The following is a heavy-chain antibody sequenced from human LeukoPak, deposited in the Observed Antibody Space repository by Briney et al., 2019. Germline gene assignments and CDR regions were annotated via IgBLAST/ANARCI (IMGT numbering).Heavy chain of an antibody. CDR2: MSYSGST. CDR3: ALKGYSSSWIYYYYMDV. J-gene: IGHJ6*03. D-gene: IGHD6-13*01. Sequence: SETLSLTCTVSGGSISSGSYYWGWIRQPPGKGLEWIGSMSYSGSTYYNPSLKSRVTISVDTSKNQFSLKLSSVTAADTAVYYCALKGYSSSWIYYYYMDVWGKGTTVTVSS. CDR1: GGSISSGSYY. V-gene: IGHV4-39*07.